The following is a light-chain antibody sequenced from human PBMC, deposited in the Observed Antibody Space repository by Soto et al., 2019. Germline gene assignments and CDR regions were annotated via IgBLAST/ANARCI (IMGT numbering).Light chain of an antibody. CDR1: QSVSNNY. Sequence: EIVLTQSPGTLSLSPGERATLSCRASQSVSNNYLAWYQQKPGQAPRLLIYGASSRATAIPDRFSGSGSGTDFTLTISRLEPEDFAVYYCQQHGSSPITFGQGTRLEI. CDR3: QQHGSSPIT. CDR2: GAS. V-gene: IGKV3-20*01. J-gene: IGKJ5*01.